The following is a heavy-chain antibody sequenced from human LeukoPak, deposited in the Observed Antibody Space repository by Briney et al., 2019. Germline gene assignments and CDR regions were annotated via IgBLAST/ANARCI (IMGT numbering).Heavy chain of an antibody. Sequence: GGSLRLSCAASGFTFSSYEMHWVRQAPGKGLEWVADISSSGTTIYYANSVKGRFTISRDNAKNSLYLQMNSLRAEDTAVYYCARLLVATPGVDPWGQGTLVTVSS. V-gene: IGHV3-48*03. CDR3: ARLLVATPGVDP. J-gene: IGHJ5*02. CDR2: ISSSGTTI. D-gene: IGHD5-12*01. CDR1: GFTFSSYE.